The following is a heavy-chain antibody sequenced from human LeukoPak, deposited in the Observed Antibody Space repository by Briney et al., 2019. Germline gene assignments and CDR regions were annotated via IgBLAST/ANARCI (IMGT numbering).Heavy chain of an antibody. CDR3: PRARMYYDFWSGPEWTYYFDY. Sequence: SETLSLTCAVYGGSFSGYYWGWIRQPPGKGLEWIGEINHSGSTNYNPSLKSRVTISVDTSKNQFSLKLSSVTAADTAVYYCPRARMYYDFWSGPEWTYYFDYWGQGTLVTVSS. V-gene: IGHV4-34*01. D-gene: IGHD3-3*01. CDR2: INHSGST. J-gene: IGHJ4*02. CDR1: GGSFSGYY.